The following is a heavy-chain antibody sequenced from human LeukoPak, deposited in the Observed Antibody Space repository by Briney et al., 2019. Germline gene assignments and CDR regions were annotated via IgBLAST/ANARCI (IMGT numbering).Heavy chain of an antibody. J-gene: IGHJ5*02. Sequence: SVKVSCKGSGGTFSSYAISWVRQAPGQGLEWMGRIIPILGIANYAQKFQGRVTITADKSTSTAYMELSSLRSEDTAVYYCARSSGSGTHGDWFDPWGQGTLVTVSS. CDR2: IIPILGIA. V-gene: IGHV1-69*04. D-gene: IGHD3-10*01. CDR1: GGTFSSYA. CDR3: ARSSGSGTHGDWFDP.